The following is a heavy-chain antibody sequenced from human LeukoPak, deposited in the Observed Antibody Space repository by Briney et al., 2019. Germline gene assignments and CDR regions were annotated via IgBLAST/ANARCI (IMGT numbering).Heavy chain of an antibody. CDR2: ISYDGSNK. Sequence: GGSLRLSCVVSGFTFSSYAMHWVRQAPGKGLEWVAVISYDGSNKYYADSVKGRFTISRDNSKNTLYLQMNSLRAEDTAVYYCAKENYDFWSGYYGWGQGTLVTVSS. D-gene: IGHD3-3*01. CDR1: GFTFSSYA. CDR3: AKENYDFWSGYYG. J-gene: IGHJ4*02. V-gene: IGHV3-30*04.